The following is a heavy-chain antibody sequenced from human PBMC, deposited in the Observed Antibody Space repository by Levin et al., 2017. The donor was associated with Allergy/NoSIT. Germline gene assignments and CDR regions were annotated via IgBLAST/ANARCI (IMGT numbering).Heavy chain of an antibody. D-gene: IGHD3-3*01. CDR1: GFTFSSYA. J-gene: IGHJ6*02. V-gene: IGHV3-30-3*01. CDR3: AREASGHSYYDFWSGYSSGYDDDGMDV. CDR2: ISYDGSNK. Sequence: GESLKISCAASGFTFSSYAMHWVRQAPGKGLEWVAVISYDGSNKYYADSVKGLFTISRDNSKNTLYLQMNSLRAEDTAVYYCAREASGHSYYDFWSGYSSGYDDDGMDVWGQGTTVTVSS.